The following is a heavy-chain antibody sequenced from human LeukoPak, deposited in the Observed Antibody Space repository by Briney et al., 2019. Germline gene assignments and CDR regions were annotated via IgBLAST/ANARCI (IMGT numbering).Heavy chain of an antibody. V-gene: IGHV1-2*02. J-gene: IGHJ4*02. D-gene: IGHD2-15*01. Sequence: ASVKVSCKASGYTFTGYYMHWVRQAPGQGLEWMGWINPNSGGTNYAQKFQGRVTMTRDTSISTAYMELSRLRSDDRAVYYCARPYCSGGSCYLDRYDYFDYWGQGTLVTVSS. CDR3: ARPYCSGGSCYLDRYDYFDY. CDR1: GYTFTGYY. CDR2: INPNSGGT.